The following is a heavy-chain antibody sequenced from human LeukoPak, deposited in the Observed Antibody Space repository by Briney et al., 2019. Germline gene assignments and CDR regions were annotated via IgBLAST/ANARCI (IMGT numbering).Heavy chain of an antibody. J-gene: IGHJ3*02. V-gene: IGHV3-30*02. CDR1: GFTFSSYG. CDR2: IRYDGSNK. CDR3: AKGLGDCSGGSCYPHAFDI. Sequence: GGSLRLSCAASGFTFSSYGMHWVRQAPGKGLEWVAFIRYDGSNKWYADSVKGRLTISRDNSKNTLYLQMNSLRAEDTAVYYCAKGLGDCSGGSCYPHAFDIWGQGTMVTVSS. D-gene: IGHD2-15*01.